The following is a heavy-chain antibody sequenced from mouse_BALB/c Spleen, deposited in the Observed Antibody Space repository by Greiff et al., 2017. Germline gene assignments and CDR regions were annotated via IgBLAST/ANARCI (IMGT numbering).Heavy chain of an antibody. Sequence: EVKLMESGGGLVKPGGSLKLSCAASGFTFSSYAMSWVRQSPEKRLEWVAEISSGGSYTYYPDTVTGRFTISRDNAKNTLYLEMSSLRSEDTAMYYCAREGYYGSSWDFDVWGAGTTVTVSS. V-gene: IGHV5-9-4*01. CDR3: AREGYYGSSWDFDV. J-gene: IGHJ1*01. CDR1: GFTFSSYA. CDR2: ISSGGSYT. D-gene: IGHD1-1*01.